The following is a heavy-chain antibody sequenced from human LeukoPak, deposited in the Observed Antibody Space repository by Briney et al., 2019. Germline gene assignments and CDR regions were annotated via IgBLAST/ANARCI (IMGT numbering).Heavy chain of an antibody. J-gene: IGHJ4*02. Sequence: GGSLRLSCAASGFTFSSYAMSWVRQAPGKGLEWVSAISGSGGSTYYADSVKGRFTISRDNSKNTLYMQMHSLRAEDTALYYCAKDQMAGGDYFDYWGQGTLVTVSS. CDR2: ISGSGGST. CDR3: AKDQMAGGDYFDY. D-gene: IGHD2-8*01. CDR1: GFTFSSYA. V-gene: IGHV3-23*01.